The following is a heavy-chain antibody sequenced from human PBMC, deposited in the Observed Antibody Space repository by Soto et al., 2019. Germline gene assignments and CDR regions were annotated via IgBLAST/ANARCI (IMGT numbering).Heavy chain of an antibody. V-gene: IGHV4-34*01. D-gene: IGHD3-10*01. Sequence: SETLSLTCTVSGGSISPYYWSWIRQPPGKGLEWIGEINHSGSTNYNPSLKSRVTISVDTSKNQFSLKLSSVTAADTAVYYCARGDVLLWFGELFGNWFDPWGQGTLVTVSS. CDR3: ARGDVLLWFGELFGNWFDP. CDR2: INHSGST. J-gene: IGHJ5*02. CDR1: GGSISPYY.